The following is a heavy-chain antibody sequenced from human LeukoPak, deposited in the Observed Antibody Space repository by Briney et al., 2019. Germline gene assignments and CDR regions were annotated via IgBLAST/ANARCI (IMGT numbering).Heavy chain of an antibody. D-gene: IGHD2-2*01. CDR3: ASLYCSSTSCYPPFDP. CDR1: GYTFTSYG. CDR2: ISANNGNT. J-gene: IGHJ5*02. Sequence: GASVKVSCKASGYTFTSYGISWVRQAPGQGLEWMGWISANNGNTNYAQKLQGRVTMTTDTSTSTAYMELRSLRSDDTAVYYCASLYCSSTSCYPPFDPWGQGTLVTVSS. V-gene: IGHV1-18*01.